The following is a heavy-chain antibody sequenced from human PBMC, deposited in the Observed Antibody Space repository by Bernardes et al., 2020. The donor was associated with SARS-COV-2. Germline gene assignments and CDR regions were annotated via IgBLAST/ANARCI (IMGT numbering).Heavy chain of an antibody. CDR2: ISPRGSTT. J-gene: IGHJ4*02. CDR1: GLPFSSCS. CDR3: ASVGGSGNYGDWGY. D-gene: IGHD1-26*01. V-gene: IGHV3-48*04. Sequence: GGSLRLSCAASGLPFSSCSMNWVRQAPGKGLEWVSYISPRGSTTHYADSVKGRFTISRDNAKNSLYLQMNSLRAEDTAVYYCASVGGSGNYGDWGYWAQGTLVTVSS.